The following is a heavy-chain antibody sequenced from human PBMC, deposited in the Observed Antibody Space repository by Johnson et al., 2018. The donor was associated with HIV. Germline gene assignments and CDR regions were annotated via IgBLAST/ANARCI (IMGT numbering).Heavy chain of an antibody. D-gene: IGHD3-10*01. J-gene: IGHJ3*02. Sequence: VQLVESGGGLVQPGGSLRLSCAVSGFTFSNFAMHWVRQAPGKGLEYVSAISSNGIGTYYANSVDGRFTISRDNDKNTLYLEMGNLRVEDMAVYYCARSRGPMRKDAFDIWGQGTKVTVSS. CDR1: GFTFSNFA. CDR2: ISSNGIGT. CDR3: ARSRGPMRKDAFDI. V-gene: IGHV3-64*01.